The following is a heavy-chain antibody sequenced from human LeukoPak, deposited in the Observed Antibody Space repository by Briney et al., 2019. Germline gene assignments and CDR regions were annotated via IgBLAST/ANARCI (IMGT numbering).Heavy chain of an antibody. CDR3: AREYSGSPNWFDP. J-gene: IGHJ5*02. V-gene: IGHV1-69*05. Sequence: EASVKVSCKASGGTFSSYAISWVRQAPGQGFEWMGGIIPIFGTANYAQKFQGRVTITTDESTSTAYMELSSLRSEDTAVYYCAREYSGSPNWFDPWGQGTLVTVSS. CDR2: IIPIFGTA. CDR1: GGTFSSYA. D-gene: IGHD1-26*01.